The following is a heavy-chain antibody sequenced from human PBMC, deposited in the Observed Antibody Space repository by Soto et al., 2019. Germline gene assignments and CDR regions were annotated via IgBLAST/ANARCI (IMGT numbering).Heavy chain of an antibody. CDR1: GFTSSSYV. Sequence: PGGSLRLSCAASGFTSSSYVMSWVRQAPGKGLEWVSAIGGTSGSTYYADSVKGRFTISRDNSKNTMYLQMNSLRAEDTAVYYCAKRRGEGYFDYWGQGTLVTVSS. J-gene: IGHJ4*02. CDR3: AKRRGEGYFDY. D-gene: IGHD3-16*01. CDR2: IGGTSGST. V-gene: IGHV3-23*01.